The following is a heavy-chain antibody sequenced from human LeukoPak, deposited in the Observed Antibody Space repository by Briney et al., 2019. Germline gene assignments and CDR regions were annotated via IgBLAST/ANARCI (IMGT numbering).Heavy chain of an antibody. V-gene: IGHV4-59*01. J-gene: IGHJ3*02. CDR2: IYYSGST. CDR3: AREDGDYLGISAFDI. D-gene: IGHD4-17*01. Sequence: SETLSLTCTVSGGSISSYYWSWIRQPPGKGLEWIGYIYYSGSTNYNPSLKSRVTISVDTSKNQFSLKLSPVTAADTAVYYCAREDGDYLGISAFDIWGQGTMVTVSS. CDR1: GGSISSYY.